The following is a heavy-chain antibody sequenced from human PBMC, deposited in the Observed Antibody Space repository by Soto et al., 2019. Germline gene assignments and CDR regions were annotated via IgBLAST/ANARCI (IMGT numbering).Heavy chain of an antibody. D-gene: IGHD3-22*01. CDR2: ISAYNGNT. CDR1: GYTFIIYG. J-gene: IGHJ4*02. V-gene: IGHV1-18*01. Sequence: ASVKVSCKTSGYTFIIYGISWVRQAPGQGLEWMGWISAYNGNTNYAPKFQGRVTMTTDTSTSTAYMDLRNLRSDDTAVYFCARQIYDSDSYYRTWGQGSLVTVSS. CDR3: ARQIYDSDSYYRT.